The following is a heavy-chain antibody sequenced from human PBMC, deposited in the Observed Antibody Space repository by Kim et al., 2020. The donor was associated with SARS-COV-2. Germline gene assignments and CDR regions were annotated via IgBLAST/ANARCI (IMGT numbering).Heavy chain of an antibody. CDR1: GGSVSSYY. CDR2: IHYTGNT. CDR3: ASFHSSSIAVAGTDAFDI. V-gene: IGHV4-59*02. J-gene: IGHJ3*02. D-gene: IGHD6-19*01. Sequence: SETLSLTCTVSGGSVSSYYWTWIRQPPGKGLEWIAYIHYTGNTQYNPSLKSRVSISIDTSKNLLSLSLTSVTAADTAVYYCASFHSSSIAVAGTDAFDIWGQGTMVTVSS.